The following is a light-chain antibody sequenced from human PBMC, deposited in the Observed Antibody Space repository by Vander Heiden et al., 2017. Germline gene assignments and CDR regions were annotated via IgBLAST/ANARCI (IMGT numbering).Light chain of an antibody. CDR3: QHEGSSLYT. CDR2: GAS. Sequence: EIVLTRSPGTLSLSAGERATLSCRASQSVRSSYLAWYQQKPGQAPRPLIYGASSRATGIPDRFSGSGSGTDFTLTISRLEPEDFAVYYCQHEGSSLYTLGQGTKLEIK. J-gene: IGKJ2*01. CDR1: QSVRSSY. V-gene: IGKV3-20*01.